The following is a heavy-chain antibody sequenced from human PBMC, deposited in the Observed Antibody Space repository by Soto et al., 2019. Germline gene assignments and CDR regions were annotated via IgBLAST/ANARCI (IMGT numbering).Heavy chain of an antibody. CDR1: GDKFSSYW. Sequence: PRESLKISCKGSGDKFSSYWIGWVRQMPGKGLEWMGIIYPGDSDTRYSPSFQGQVTISADKSISTAYLQWSSLKASDTAMYYCARPREAGKNYYGVDVWGQGTTVTVSS. D-gene: IGHD6-19*01. V-gene: IGHV5-51*01. CDR3: ARPREAGKNYYGVDV. CDR2: IYPGDSDT. J-gene: IGHJ6*02.